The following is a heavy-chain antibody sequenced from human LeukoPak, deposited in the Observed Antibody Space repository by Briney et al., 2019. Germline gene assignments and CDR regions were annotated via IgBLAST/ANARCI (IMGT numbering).Heavy chain of an antibody. J-gene: IGHJ5*01. CDR1: GFTFSSYR. Sequence: GGSLRLSCAASGFTFSSYRMNWVRQAPGKGLEWVANIKRDGNEKNYVDSVKGRFSISRYNAKNSLYLQMDSLRAEDTAVYYCAKEGAYPIITYDSWGQGALVTVSS. CDR3: AKEGAYPIITYDS. V-gene: IGHV3-7*01. CDR2: IKRDGNEK. D-gene: IGHD3-10*01.